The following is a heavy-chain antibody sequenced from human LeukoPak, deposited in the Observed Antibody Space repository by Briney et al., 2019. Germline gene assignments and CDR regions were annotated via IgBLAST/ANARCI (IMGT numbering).Heavy chain of an antibody. CDR2: INPSGGST. CDR1: GYTFTSYY. D-gene: IGHD3-9*01. Sequence: ASVRVSCNASGYTFTSYYIHWVRQAPGQGLEWMGIINPSGGSTSYAQKFQGRVTMTRDTSTSTVYMELSSLRSEDTAVYYCARATGYYNGYYYYGMDVWGQGTTVTVSS. V-gene: IGHV1-46*01. J-gene: IGHJ6*02. CDR3: ARATGYYNGYYYYGMDV.